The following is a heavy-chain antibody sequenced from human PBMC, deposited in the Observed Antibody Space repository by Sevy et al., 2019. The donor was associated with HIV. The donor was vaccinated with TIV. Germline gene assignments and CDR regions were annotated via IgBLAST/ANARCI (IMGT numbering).Heavy chain of an antibody. CDR2: IRNKAYDGTT. CDR3: TRDPTEGIAVAGNWYDP. J-gene: IGHJ5*02. V-gene: IGHV3-49*03. CDR1: GFTFGDYA. D-gene: IGHD6-19*01. Sequence: GGSLRLSCKASGFTFGDYAMSWFRKAPGKGLEWVGFIRNKAYDGTTEYAASVKGRFTISRDDSKSIAYLQMNSLKTEETAVYYCTRDPTEGIAVAGNWYDPWGQGTLVTVSS.